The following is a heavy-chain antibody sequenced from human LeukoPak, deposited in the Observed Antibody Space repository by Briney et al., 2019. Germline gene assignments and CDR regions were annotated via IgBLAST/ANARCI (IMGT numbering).Heavy chain of an antibody. Sequence: GGSLRLSCAASGFIFSSYNMHWVRQAPGKGLEWVAAILYDGSKKYYADSVKGRFTISRDNPKNTLYLQMNSLRAEDTAMYYCARDPRVALAGTDWFDPWGQGTLVTVSS. CDR3: ARDPRVALAGTDWFDP. J-gene: IGHJ5*02. V-gene: IGHV3-30*03. CDR1: GFIFSSYN. CDR2: ILYDGSKK. D-gene: IGHD6-19*01.